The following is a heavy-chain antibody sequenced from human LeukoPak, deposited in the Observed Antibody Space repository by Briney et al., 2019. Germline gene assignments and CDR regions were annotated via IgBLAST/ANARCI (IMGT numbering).Heavy chain of an antibody. CDR3: ARGALHYGSGSPPDY. J-gene: IGHJ4*02. V-gene: IGHV3-74*01. CDR1: GFTFSSYW. CDR2: INSDGSST. Sequence: GGSLRLSCAASGFTFSSYWMHWVRQAPGKGLVWVSRINSDGSSTSYADSVKGRFTISRDNAKNTLYLQMSSLRAEDTAVYYCARGALHYGSGSPPDYWGLGTLVTVSS. D-gene: IGHD3-10*01.